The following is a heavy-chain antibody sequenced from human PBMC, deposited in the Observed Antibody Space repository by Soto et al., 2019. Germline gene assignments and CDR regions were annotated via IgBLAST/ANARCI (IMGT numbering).Heavy chain of an antibody. CDR2: ISGRGGRT. CDR1: RFTFSSYA. J-gene: IGHJ4*02. CDR3: AKESQLWPYFDY. Sequence: EVQLLESGGGLVQPGGSLRLSCLASRFTFSSYAMTWVRQAPGKGLGWVSTISGRGGRTYYADSVKGRFTISRDNSKNTLYLQMNSLRAEDTAVYYCAKESQLWPYFDYWGQGTLATVSS. D-gene: IGHD5-18*01. V-gene: IGHV3-23*01.